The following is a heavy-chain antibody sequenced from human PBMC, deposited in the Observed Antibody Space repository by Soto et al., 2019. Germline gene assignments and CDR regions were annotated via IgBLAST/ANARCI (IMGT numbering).Heavy chain of an antibody. Sequence: QVLLVQSGPEVKKPGSSVKVSCKASGGTFNNYAINWVRQAPGKGLEWMGGIIPTFGTGNHAQKFQGRVTITADESTTKAYMELNGLRSEDTAIYYCGSFDGTLVRGGRSSPYEMDVWGQGTTVIVSS. CDR1: GGTFNNYA. CDR3: GSFDGTLVRGGRSSPYEMDV. J-gene: IGHJ6*02. V-gene: IGHV1-69*01. D-gene: IGHD3-10*01. CDR2: IIPTFGTG.